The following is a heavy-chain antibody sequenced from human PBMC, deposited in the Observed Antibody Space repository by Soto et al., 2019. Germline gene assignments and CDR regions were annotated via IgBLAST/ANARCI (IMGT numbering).Heavy chain of an antibody. Sequence: ASVKVSCKASGYTFTSYAMHWVRQAPGQRLEWMGWINAGNGNTKYSQKFQGRVTITRDTSASTAYMELSSLRSEDTAVYYCAREIIVGATMKRLTPPGYYYYGMDVWGQGTTVTVSS. CDR1: GYTFTSYA. J-gene: IGHJ6*02. V-gene: IGHV1-3*01. CDR3: AREIIVGATMKRLTPPGYYYYGMDV. D-gene: IGHD1-26*01. CDR2: INAGNGNT.